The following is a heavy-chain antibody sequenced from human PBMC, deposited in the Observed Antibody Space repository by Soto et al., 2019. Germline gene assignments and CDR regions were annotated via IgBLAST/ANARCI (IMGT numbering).Heavy chain of an antibody. J-gene: IGHJ4*02. Sequence: GGSLRLSCAASGFTFSSYAMSWVRQAPGKGLEWVSVISGSGGSTYYADSVKGRFTISRDNSKNTLYLQMNSLRAEDTAVYYCAKDPTPHIIVVVPAANDYWGQGTLVTVSS. CDR2: ISGSGGST. CDR1: GFTFSSYA. CDR3: AKDPTPHIIVVVPAANDY. D-gene: IGHD2-2*01. V-gene: IGHV3-23*01.